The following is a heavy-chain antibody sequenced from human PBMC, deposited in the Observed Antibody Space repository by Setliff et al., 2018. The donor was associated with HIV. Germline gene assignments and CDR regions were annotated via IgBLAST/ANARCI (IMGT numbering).Heavy chain of an antibody. CDR2: IHYSGSS. J-gene: IGHJ6*03. CDR1: GGSISGYY. Sequence: SETLSLTCTGSGGSISGYYWSWVRQPPEKRLELIGFIHYSGSSDYNPSLKSRITISVDMSRNQFSLVLSSVTAADTAVYYCARFQAWQLGRRGGYYYYMDVWGKGTTVTVSS. D-gene: IGHD1-1*01. CDR3: ARFQAWQLGRRGGYYYYMDV. V-gene: IGHV4-59*01.